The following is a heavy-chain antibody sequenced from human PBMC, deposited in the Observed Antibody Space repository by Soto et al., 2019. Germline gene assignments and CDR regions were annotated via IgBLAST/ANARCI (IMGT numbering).Heavy chain of an antibody. J-gene: IGHJ4*02. CDR2: MNPNSGNT. CDR1: GYTFTSYD. Sequence: QVQLVQSGAEVKKPGASVKVSCKASGYTFTSYDINWVRQATGQGLEWMGWMNPNSGNTGYAQKFQGRVTMTRNTSISTAYMELSGLRSEDTAVYYCAPDSSGYYPLDYWGQGTLVTVSS. V-gene: IGHV1-8*01. CDR3: APDSSGYYPLDY. D-gene: IGHD3-22*01.